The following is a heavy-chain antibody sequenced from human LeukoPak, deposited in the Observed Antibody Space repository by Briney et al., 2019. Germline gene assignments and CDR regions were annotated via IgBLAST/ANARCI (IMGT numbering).Heavy chain of an antibody. Sequence: PGGSLRLSCAASGFTFSTYSMNWVRQAPGKGLEWVSSISRDSSYIYYADSVTGRFTISRDNVKNSLYLQMNSLRAEDTAVYYCARTLGYNFDYWGQGTLVTVSS. J-gene: IGHJ4*02. CDR1: GFTFSTYS. CDR3: ARTLGYNFDY. D-gene: IGHD5-24*01. V-gene: IGHV3-21*01. CDR2: ISRDSSYI.